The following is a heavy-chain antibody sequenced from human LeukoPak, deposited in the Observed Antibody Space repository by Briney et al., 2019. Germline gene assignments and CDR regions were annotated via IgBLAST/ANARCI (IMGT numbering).Heavy chain of an antibody. D-gene: IGHD3-22*01. CDR2: ISWNSGSI. CDR3: AKDGANKNMIVVGGYFDY. J-gene: IGHJ4*02. CDR1: GFTFDDYA. V-gene: IGHV3-9*01. Sequence: GGSLRLSCAASGFTFDDYAMHWVRQAPGKGLEWVSGISWNSGSIGYADSVKGRFTISRDNAKNSLYLQMNSLRAEDTALYYCAKDGANKNMIVVGGYFDYWGQGTLVTVSS.